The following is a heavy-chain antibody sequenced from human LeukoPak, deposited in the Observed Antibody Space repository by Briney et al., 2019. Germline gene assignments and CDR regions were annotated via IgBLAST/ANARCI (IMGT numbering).Heavy chain of an antibody. J-gene: IGHJ6*03. CDR3: ARAPYCSGGSCYRIYYYYMDV. CDR2: ICYTGST. Sequence: PSETLSLTCTVSGGSIRSSSYYWGWIRQPPGKGLEGIGSICYTGSTYHNPSLKSRVTISVDTSKNQFSLKLSSVTAADTAVYYCARAPYCSGGSCYRIYYYYMDVWGKGTTVTVSS. V-gene: IGHV4-39*07. CDR1: GGSIRSSSYY. D-gene: IGHD2-15*01.